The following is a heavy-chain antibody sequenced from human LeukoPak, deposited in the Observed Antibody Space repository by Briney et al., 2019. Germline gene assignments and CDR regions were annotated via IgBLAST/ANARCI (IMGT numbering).Heavy chain of an antibody. Sequence: PGGSLRLSCAASGFTFSSYAMSWVRQAPGKGLEWVSGISGSGSSTYYVDSVKGRFIISRDNSRNTLYLQMNSLRAEDTAIYYCAKAVVYYGDFDYWGQGTLVTVSS. CDR1: GFTFSSYA. CDR2: ISGSGSST. D-gene: IGHD4-17*01. V-gene: IGHV3-23*01. J-gene: IGHJ4*02. CDR3: AKAVVYYGDFDY.